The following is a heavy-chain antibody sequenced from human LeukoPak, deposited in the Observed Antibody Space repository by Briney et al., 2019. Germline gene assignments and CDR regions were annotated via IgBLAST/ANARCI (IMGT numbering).Heavy chain of an antibody. D-gene: IGHD2-15*01. Sequence: GESLKISCKGSGYSFTSYWIGWVRQMPGKGLEWMGIIYPGDSDTRYSPSFQGQVTISADKSISTAYLQWSSLKASDTAMYYCARFEYCSGGSCYDWYFDLWGRGTLVTVSS. J-gene: IGHJ2*01. V-gene: IGHV5-51*01. CDR1: GYSFTSYW. CDR3: ARFEYCSGGSCYDWYFDL. CDR2: IYPGDSDT.